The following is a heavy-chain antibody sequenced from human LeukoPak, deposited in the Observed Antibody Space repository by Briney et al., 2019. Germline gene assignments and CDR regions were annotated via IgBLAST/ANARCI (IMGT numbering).Heavy chain of an antibody. CDR1: GGSISSYY. Sequence: SETLSLTCTVSGGSISSYYWSWIRQPPGKGLEWIGYIYYSGSTNYNPSLKSRVTISVDTSKNQFSLKLSSVTAADTVVYYCARGGYDSSGYYYVDYWGQGTLVTVSS. J-gene: IGHJ4*02. CDR3: ARGGYDSSGYYYVDY. D-gene: IGHD3-22*01. V-gene: IGHV4-59*01. CDR2: IYYSGST.